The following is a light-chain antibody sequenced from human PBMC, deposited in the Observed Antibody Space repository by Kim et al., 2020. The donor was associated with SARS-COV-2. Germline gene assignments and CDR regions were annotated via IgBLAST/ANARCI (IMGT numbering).Light chain of an antibody. Sequence: SSELTQPPSVSMSPGQTASITCSGDKLGDKYACWYQQKPGQSPVLVIYQDSKRPSGIPERFSGSNSGNTATLTISGTQAMDEADYYCQAWDSSTYVFGTG. CDR1: KLGDKY. CDR3: QAWDSSTYV. V-gene: IGLV3-1*01. J-gene: IGLJ1*01. CDR2: QDS.